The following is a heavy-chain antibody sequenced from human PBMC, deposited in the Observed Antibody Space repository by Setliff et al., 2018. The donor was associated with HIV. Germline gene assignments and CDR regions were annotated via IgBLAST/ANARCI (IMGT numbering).Heavy chain of an antibody. CDR1: GCTFTDYY. Sequence: ASVKVSCKASGCTFTDYYMHWVQQAPGRGLEWVGRIHPENSETVYAAKFQGRVIMTADTSTDTAYMVLSRLRSEDTAVYYCATGYNFGPQTDYHYYYMDVWGKGTTVTVSS. D-gene: IGHD5-18*01. V-gene: IGHV1-69-2*01. CDR3: ATGYNFGPQTDYHYYYMDV. CDR2: IHPENSET. J-gene: IGHJ6*03.